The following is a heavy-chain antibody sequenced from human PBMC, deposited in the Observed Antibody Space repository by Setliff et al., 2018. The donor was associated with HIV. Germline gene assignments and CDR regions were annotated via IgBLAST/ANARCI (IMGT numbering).Heavy chain of an antibody. D-gene: IGHD5-12*01. CDR1: GFTFSPYW. CDR2: INSDGTST. CDR3: AKDPRAAVATICDY. Sequence: GGSLRLSCAASGFTFSPYWMHWVRQAPGKGLVWVSRINSDGTSTTYADSVKGRFTISRDNAKNTLYLQMNSLRTDDTAVYYCAKDPRAAVATICDYWGQGTLVTVSS. V-gene: IGHV3-74*03. J-gene: IGHJ4*02.